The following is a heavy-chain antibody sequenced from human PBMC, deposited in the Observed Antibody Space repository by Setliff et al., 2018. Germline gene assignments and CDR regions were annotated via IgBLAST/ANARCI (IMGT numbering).Heavy chain of an antibody. V-gene: IGHV4-30-4*08. CDR1: GVPISSSSYY. CDR3: ARESRYYYDNLGTLDY. J-gene: IGHJ4*02. Sequence: SETLSLTCTVSGVPISSSSYYWSWIRQPPGKGLEWIGYIYSSGSTYYNPSLKSRVSISVDTSKNQFSLKLGSVTAADTAVYYCARESRYYYDNLGTLDYWGQGTLVTVSS. CDR2: IYSSGST. D-gene: IGHD3-22*01.